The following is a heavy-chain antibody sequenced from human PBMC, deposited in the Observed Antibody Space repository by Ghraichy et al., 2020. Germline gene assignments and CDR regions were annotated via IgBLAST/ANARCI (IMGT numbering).Heavy chain of an antibody. CDR1: GGSFSGYY. CDR2: INHSGST. Sequence: SETLSLTCAVYGGSFSGYYWSWIRQPPGKGLEWIGEINHSGSTNYNPSLKSRVTISVDTSKNQFSLKLSSVTAADTAVYYCARGKSGSSSSHYYYYGMDVWGQGTTVTVSS. V-gene: IGHV4-34*01. D-gene: IGHD6-6*01. J-gene: IGHJ6*02. CDR3: ARGKSGSSSSHYYYYGMDV.